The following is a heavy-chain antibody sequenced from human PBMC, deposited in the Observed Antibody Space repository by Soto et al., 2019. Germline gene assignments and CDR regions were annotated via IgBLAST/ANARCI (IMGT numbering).Heavy chain of an antibody. D-gene: IGHD3-10*01. CDR1: GFTFSDHY. CDR3: VRTSHYGSGSWNFDY. V-gene: IGHV3-72*01. CDR2: TRNKANSYST. Sequence: EVQLVESGGGLVQPGGSLRLSCAASGFTFSDHYMDWVRQAPGKGLEWVGRTRNKANSYSTEYAASVRGRFTISRDESKNSLYLQMNSLKTADTAVYYCVRTSHYGSGSWNFDYWGQGTLVTVSS. J-gene: IGHJ4*02.